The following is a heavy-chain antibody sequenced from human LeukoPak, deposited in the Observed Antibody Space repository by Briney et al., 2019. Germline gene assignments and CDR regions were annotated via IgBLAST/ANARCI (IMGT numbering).Heavy chain of an antibody. D-gene: IGHD3-10*01. CDR2: ISGSGGST. V-gene: IGHV3-23*01. Sequence: GGPLRLSCAASGFTFSSYAMSWVRQAPGKGLEWVSAISGSGGSTYYADSVKGRFTISRDNSKNTLYLQMNSLRAEDTAVYYCARDRYGSGSYYRAEYFQHWGQGTLVTVSS. J-gene: IGHJ1*01. CDR3: ARDRYGSGSYYRAEYFQH. CDR1: GFTFSSYA.